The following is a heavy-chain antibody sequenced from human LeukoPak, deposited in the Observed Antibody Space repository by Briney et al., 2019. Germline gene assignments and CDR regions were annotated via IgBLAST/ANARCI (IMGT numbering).Heavy chain of an antibody. CDR3: AKPSNYYGSATDAFDF. D-gene: IGHD3-10*01. Sequence: SETLSLTCIVSGGSISSSGYYWGWVRQPPGKGLEWIGSIYYSGATYYNPSLKSRVTISIDTSNNHFSLKLNSVTAADTAVYYCAKPSNYYGSATDAFDFWGQGTMVTVSS. CDR1: GGSISSSGYY. CDR2: IYYSGAT. V-gene: IGHV4-39*07. J-gene: IGHJ3*01.